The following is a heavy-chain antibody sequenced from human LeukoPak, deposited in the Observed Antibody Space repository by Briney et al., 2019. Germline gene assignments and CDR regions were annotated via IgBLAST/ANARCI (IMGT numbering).Heavy chain of an antibody. CDR1: GGSISSSRYS. CDR3: ARAARGSVVISFDY. CDR2: IYYSGTS. J-gene: IGHJ4*02. V-gene: IGHV4-39*07. Sequence: AETLSLTCTVSGGSISSSRYSWGWIRQPPGMGLEWIVSIYYSGTSYSNPSLKSLVTISVDTSKNQFFLKRSSGAAADAVVYYGARAARGSVVISFDYWGQGTLVTVSS. D-gene: IGHD3-22*01.